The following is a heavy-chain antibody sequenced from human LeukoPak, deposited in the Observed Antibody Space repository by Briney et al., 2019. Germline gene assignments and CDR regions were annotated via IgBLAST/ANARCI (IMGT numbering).Heavy chain of an antibody. CDR2: IYYSGST. V-gene: IGHV4-30-4*01. CDR1: GGSISSGDYY. CDR3: ARDGAVPAAMVDYYYGMDV. Sequence: SETLSLTCTVSGGSISSGDYYWSWIRQPPGKGLEWIGYIYYSGSTYYNPSLKSRVTISVDTSKNQFSLKLSSVTAADTAVYYCARDGAVPAAMVDYYYGMDVWGQGTTVTVSS. J-gene: IGHJ6*02. D-gene: IGHD2-2*01.